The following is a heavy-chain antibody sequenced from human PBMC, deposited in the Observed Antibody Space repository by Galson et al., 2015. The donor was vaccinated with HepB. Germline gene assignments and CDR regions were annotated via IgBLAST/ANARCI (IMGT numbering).Heavy chain of an antibody. CDR1: GFAFGSYW. CDR2: ISGSGATT. V-gene: IGHV3-23*01. D-gene: IGHD2-15*01. Sequence: SLRLSCAASGFAFGSYWMHWVRQVPGKRLEWVAAISGSGATTYYAESVKGRFTISRDNSKNTLHLEMNSLRADDTAVYYCAKANYPGYCSGERSGNCFPLYNFDCWGQGTLVTVSS. CDR3: AKANYPGYCSGERSGNCFPLYNFDC. J-gene: IGHJ4*02.